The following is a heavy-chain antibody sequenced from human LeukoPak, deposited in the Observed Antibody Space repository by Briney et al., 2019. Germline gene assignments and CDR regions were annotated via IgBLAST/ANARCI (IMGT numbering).Heavy chain of an antibody. CDR2: MYSGGST. CDR1: GLPDSRNY. V-gene: IGHV3-53*05. Sequence: GGSLRLSCAACGLPDSRNYMNWVRQAPRKGSEWVSVMYSGGSTYYGDSLKGRLTISRDNSKNTVALQMNSLRPEETALYHCVKDDNHYGSIENDHWGQGNLVTVSS. J-gene: IGHJ5*02. D-gene: IGHD3-10*01. CDR3: VKDDNHYGSIENDH.